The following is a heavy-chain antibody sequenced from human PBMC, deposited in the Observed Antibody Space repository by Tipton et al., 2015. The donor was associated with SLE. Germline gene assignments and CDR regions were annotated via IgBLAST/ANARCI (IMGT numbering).Heavy chain of an antibody. Sequence: RSLRLSCAASGFTFSSYAMHWVRQAPGKGLEWVAVISYDGSNKYYADSVKGRFTISRDNSKNTLYLQMNSLRAEDTAVYYCAPVLTGYYGMDVCGQGTTVTVSS. CDR3: APVLTGYYGMDV. D-gene: IGHD4/OR15-4a*01. CDR2: ISYDGSNK. J-gene: IGHJ6*02. V-gene: IGHV3-30*04. CDR1: GFTFSSYA.